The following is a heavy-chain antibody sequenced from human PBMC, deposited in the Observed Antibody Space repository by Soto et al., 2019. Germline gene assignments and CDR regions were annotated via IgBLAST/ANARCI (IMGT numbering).Heavy chain of an antibody. J-gene: IGHJ6*02. CDR2: INHSGRT. CDR3: ARTGGMDV. V-gene: IGHV4-34*01. CDR1: GGSFSGYY. Sequence: QVQLQQWGAGLLKPSETLSLTCAVYGGSFSGYYWSWLRQPPGQGPEWIGEINHSGRTKYNPSLESRVTISVDTSKNQFSLKLNSVSAADTAVYYCARTGGMDVWSQGATVTVSS.